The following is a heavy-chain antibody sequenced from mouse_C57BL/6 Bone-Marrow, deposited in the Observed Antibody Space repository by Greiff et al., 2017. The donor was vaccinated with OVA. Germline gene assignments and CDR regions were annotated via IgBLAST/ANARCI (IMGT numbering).Heavy chain of an antibody. CDR2: IDPSDSYT. CDR1: GYTFTSYW. V-gene: IGHV1-50*01. CDR3: ARWSYYGSSLDY. D-gene: IGHD1-1*01. Sequence: QVQLQQSGAELVKPGASVKLSCKASGYTFTSYWMQWVKQRPGQGLEWIGEIDPSDSYTNYNQKFKGKATLTVDTSSSTAYMQLSSLTSEDSAVYYCARWSYYGSSLDYWGQGTTLTVSS. J-gene: IGHJ2*01.